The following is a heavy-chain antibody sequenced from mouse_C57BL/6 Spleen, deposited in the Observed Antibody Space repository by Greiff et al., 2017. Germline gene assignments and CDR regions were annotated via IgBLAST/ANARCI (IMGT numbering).Heavy chain of an antibody. CDR3: ARDLLRRYYFDY. Sequence: QVQLQQSGAELVKPGASVKLSCKASGYTFTSYWMHWVKQRPGQGLEWIGMIHPNSGSTNYNEKFKSKATLTVDKSSSTAYMQLSSLTSEDSAVYYCARDLLRRYYFDYWGQGTTLTVSS. D-gene: IGHD1-2*01. CDR2: IHPNSGST. V-gene: IGHV1-64*01. CDR1: GYTFTSYW. J-gene: IGHJ2*01.